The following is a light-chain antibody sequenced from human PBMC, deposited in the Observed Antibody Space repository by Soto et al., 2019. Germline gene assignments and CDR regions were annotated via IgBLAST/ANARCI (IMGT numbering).Light chain of an antibody. CDR2: DAS. V-gene: IGKV3-20*01. CDR1: QSLRSSNY. CDR3: QQYDNSPFT. Sequence: EIVLTQSPGTLSLSPGERATLSCRASQSLRSSNYLAWYQQKPGQAPRLLIYDASSRATGIPDRFSGSGPGTDFTLTISRLEPEDFAVYYCQQYDNSPFTFGPGTKVDIK. J-gene: IGKJ3*01.